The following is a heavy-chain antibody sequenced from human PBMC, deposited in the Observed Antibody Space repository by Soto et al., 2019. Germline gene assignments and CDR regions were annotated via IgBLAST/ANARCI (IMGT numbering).Heavy chain of an antibody. CDR3: ARVWGGAFDI. D-gene: IGHD3-10*01. J-gene: IGHJ3*02. CDR1: GGSIGRAGYS. CDR2: IYHTGST. Sequence: SDSLSLNCAVTGGSIGRAGYSWSWIRQPPGKGLEWIGYIYHTGSTYYNPSLKSRVTISVDRSRNQFSLNLSSVTAADTAVYYCARVWGGAFDIWGQGT. V-gene: IGHV4-30-2*01.